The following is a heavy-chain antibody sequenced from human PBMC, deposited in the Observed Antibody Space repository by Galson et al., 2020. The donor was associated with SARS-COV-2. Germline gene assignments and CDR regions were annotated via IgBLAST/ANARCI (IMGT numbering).Heavy chain of an antibody. CDR2: IYHSGST. D-gene: IGHD3-3*01. J-gene: IGHJ1*01. CDR3: ARAARGFWRLLIDDRYFQH. CDR1: GGSISSSNW. V-gene: IGHV4-4*02. Sequence: SETLSLTCAVSGGSISSSNWWSWVRQPPGKGLEWIGEIYHSGSTNYNPSLKSRVTISVDKSKNQFSLKLSSVTAADTAVYYCARAARGFWRLLIDDRYFQHWGQGTLVTVSS.